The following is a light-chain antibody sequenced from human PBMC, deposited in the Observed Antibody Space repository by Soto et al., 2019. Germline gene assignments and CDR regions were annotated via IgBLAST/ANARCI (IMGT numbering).Light chain of an antibody. J-gene: IGLJ2*01. Sequence: QAVVTQPASVSGSPGQSITISCTGTSSDVGGYKYVSWYQQHPGKGPKLMIYDVSNRPSGVSNRFSGSKSGNTASLTISGLQAEDEADYFCSSYTSSSPVVFGGGTQLTVL. CDR2: DVS. V-gene: IGLV2-14*03. CDR1: SSDVGGYKY. CDR3: SSYTSSSPVV.